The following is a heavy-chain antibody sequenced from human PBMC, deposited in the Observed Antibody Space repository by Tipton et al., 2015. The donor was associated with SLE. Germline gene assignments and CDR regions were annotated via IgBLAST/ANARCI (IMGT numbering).Heavy chain of an antibody. CDR1: GFTFSSYW. CDR3: ARGPMTLMAVVTLDY. D-gene: IGHD5-18*01. CDR2: IKQDGSET. J-gene: IGHJ4*02. V-gene: IGHV3-7*01. Sequence: GSLRLSCAASGFTFSSYWMTWVRQAPGKGLEWVANIKQDGSETYYVDSVKGRFTISRDNAKNSLFLQMNSLRAEDTATYFCARGPMTLMAVVTLDYWGQGTLVTVSS.